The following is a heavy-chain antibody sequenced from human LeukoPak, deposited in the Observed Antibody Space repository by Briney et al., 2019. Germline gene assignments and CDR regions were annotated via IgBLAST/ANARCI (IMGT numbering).Heavy chain of an antibody. CDR1: GGSIKSNY. J-gene: IGHJ4*02. CDR2: IYYSGST. Sequence: SETLSLTCTVSGGSIKSNYWSWIRQPPGKGLEWIGYIYYSGSTNYNPSLKSRVTISVDTSKNQFSLKLSSVTAADTAVYYCARWCYYDSSGYSYFDYWGQGTLVTVSS. CDR3: ARWCYYDSSGYSYFDY. D-gene: IGHD3-22*01. V-gene: IGHV4-59*01.